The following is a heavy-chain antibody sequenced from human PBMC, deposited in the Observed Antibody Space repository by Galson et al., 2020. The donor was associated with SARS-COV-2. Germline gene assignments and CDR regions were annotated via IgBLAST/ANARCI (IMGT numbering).Heavy chain of an antibody. CDR1: GFTFSDYY. CDR3: ASWSGYPYYYYYMDV. Sequence: GESLKISCAASGFTFSDYYMSWIRQAPGKGLEWVSYISSSGSTINYADSVKGRFTISRDNAKNSLYLQMNSLRAEDTAVYYCASWSGYPYYYYYMDVWGKGTTVTVS. D-gene: IGHD3-3*01. V-gene: IGHV3-11*01. CDR2: ISSSGSTI. J-gene: IGHJ6*03.